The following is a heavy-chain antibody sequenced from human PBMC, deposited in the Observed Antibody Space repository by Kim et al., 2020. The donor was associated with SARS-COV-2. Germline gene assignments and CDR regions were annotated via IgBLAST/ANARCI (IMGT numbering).Heavy chain of an antibody. CDR3: ARELSYYGMDV. Sequence: KSYADSGKGRFTTTRDNTKNTLYLQMNSRRAEDTAVYYSARELSYYGMDVWGQGTTVTVSS. V-gene: IGHV3-30*01. J-gene: IGHJ6*02. CDR2: K.